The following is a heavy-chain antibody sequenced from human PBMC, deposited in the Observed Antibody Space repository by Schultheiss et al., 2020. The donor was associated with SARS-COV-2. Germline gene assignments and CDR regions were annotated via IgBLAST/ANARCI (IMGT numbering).Heavy chain of an antibody. J-gene: IGHJ5*02. Sequence: SQTLSLTCTVSGGSISSYYWSWIRQPPGKGLEWIGYIYYSGSTNYNPSLKSRVTISVDTSKNQFSLKLSSVTAADTAVYYCARVSRTSWFDPWGQGTLVTVSS. D-gene: IGHD1-7*01. CDR2: IYYSGST. V-gene: IGHV4-59*12. CDR1: GGSISSYY. CDR3: ARVSRTSWFDP.